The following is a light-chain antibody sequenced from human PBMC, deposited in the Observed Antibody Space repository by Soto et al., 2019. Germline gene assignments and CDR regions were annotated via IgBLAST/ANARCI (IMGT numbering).Light chain of an antibody. CDR3: QSYDSSLSGVV. CDR2: ANS. CDR1: SSNIGAGYD. Sequence: QSVLTQPPSVSGAPGQRVTISCTASSSNIGAGYDVHWYQQLPGTAPKLLIYANSNRPSGVPDRLSGSKSGTSASLAITGLQAEDEADYYCQSYDSSLSGVVFGGGTKVTVL. V-gene: IGLV1-40*01. J-gene: IGLJ2*01.